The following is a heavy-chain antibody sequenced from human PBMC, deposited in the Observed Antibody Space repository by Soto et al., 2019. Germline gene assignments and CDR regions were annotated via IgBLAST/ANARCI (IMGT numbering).Heavy chain of an antibody. CDR3: ARHRLGFDY. CDR2: IYYTGST. V-gene: IGHV4-30-4*01. J-gene: IGHJ4*02. Sequence: SETLSLTCTVSGGSINSGAEYWIWIRQRPGEGLEWIGHIYYTGSTYYNPSLESRVIMSVDTSKNQFSLKLTSVTAADTAVYYCARHRLGFDYWGQGTLVTVSS. D-gene: IGHD6-19*01. CDR1: GGSINSGAEY.